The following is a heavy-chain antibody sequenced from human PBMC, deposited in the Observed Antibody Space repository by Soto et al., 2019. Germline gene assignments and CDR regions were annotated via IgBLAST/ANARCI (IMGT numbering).Heavy chain of an antibody. J-gene: IGHJ6*02. CDR2: IGGRGDST. Sequence: GGSLRLSCAGSGFIFGDYPMTWVRQAPGKGLEWISAIGGRGDSTYYADAVKGRFTLSRDNSKNSLYLQLNSLRFDDTAIYYCAKALDGIDDYFYAMGVWGQGTTVTVSS. CDR3: AKALDGIDDYFYAMGV. V-gene: IGHV3-23*01. CDR1: GFIFGDYP. D-gene: IGHD1-1*01.